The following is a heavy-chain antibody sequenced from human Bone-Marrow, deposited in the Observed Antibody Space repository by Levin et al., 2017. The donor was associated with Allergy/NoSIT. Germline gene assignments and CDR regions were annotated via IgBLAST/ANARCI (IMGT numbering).Heavy chain of an antibody. CDR3: ARDQSVGSQLKYYFDL. CDR1: GFILSNCA. J-gene: IGHJ4*02. D-gene: IGHD2-2*01. Sequence: GGSLRLSCAASGFILSNCATNWVRQAPGKGLEWIAYISGSSSNIHYADSVKGRFTVSRDRAKNSLYLQMNSLRDEDTAVYYCARDQSVGSQLKYYFDLWGQGTLVTVSS. V-gene: IGHV3-48*02. CDR2: ISGSSSNI.